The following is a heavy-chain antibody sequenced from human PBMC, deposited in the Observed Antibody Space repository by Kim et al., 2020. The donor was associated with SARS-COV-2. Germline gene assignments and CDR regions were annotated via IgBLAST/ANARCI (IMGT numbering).Heavy chain of an antibody. CDR3: ARGSGYSSSYEGWYFQH. V-gene: IGHV4-59*01. Sequence: SETLSLTCTVSGGSISSYYWSWIRQPPGKGLEWIGYIYYSGSTNYNPSLKSRVTISVDTSKNQFSLKLSSVTAADTAVYYCARGSGYSSSYEGWYFQHWGQGTLVTVSS. J-gene: IGHJ1*01. CDR1: GGSISSYY. D-gene: IGHD6-13*01. CDR2: IYYSGST.